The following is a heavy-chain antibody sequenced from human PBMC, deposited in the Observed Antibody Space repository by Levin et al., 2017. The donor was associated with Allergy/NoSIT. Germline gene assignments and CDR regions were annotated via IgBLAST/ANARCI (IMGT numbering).Heavy chain of an antibody. CDR1: GGSFSGYY. CDR3: ARVTGTAVAGHYYYYYMDV. CDR2: INHSGST. Sequence: GSLRLSCAVYGGSFSGYYWSWIRQPPGKGLEWIGEINHSGSTNYNPSLKSRVTISVDTSKNQFSLKLSSVTAADTAVYYCARVTGTAVAGHYYYYYMDVWGKGTTVTVSS. J-gene: IGHJ6*03. V-gene: IGHV4-34*01. D-gene: IGHD6-19*01.